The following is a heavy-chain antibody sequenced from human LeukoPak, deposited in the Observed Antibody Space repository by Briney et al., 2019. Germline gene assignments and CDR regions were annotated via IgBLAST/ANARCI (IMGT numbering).Heavy chain of an antibody. V-gene: IGHV4-59*08. J-gene: IGHJ6*02. CDR2: IYYTGST. CDR1: GDSISPYY. Sequence: SETLSLTCSVSGDSISPYYWSWIRQPPGKGLEWIAQIYYTGSTSYNPSLKSRVTVSVDTSNNHLSLRLTSVTAADTAVYYCARHAWDYHYGFDVWGQGTTVTVSS. CDR3: ARHAWDYHYGFDV. D-gene: IGHD7-27*01.